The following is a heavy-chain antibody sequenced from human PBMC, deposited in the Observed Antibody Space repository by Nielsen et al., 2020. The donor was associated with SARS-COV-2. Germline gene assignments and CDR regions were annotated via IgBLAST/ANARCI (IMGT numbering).Heavy chain of an antibody. Sequence: GESLKISCAASGFTFANYGIHWVRQVAGRGLEWVAIVSRDGSDTFYVDSVKGRFTISRDSAKNTLYLQMNSLRAEDTAVYYCARGERGNNPRHYFDYWGQGTLVTVSS. V-gene: IGHV3-33*08. D-gene: IGHD1-14*01. CDR2: VSRDGSDT. J-gene: IGHJ4*02. CDR3: ARGERGNNPRHYFDY. CDR1: GFTFANYG.